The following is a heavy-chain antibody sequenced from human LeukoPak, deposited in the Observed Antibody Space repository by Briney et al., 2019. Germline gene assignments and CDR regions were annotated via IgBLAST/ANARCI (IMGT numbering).Heavy chain of an antibody. V-gene: IGHV3-23*01. CDR3: AKPMTRVVTALFDS. Sequence: PGGSLRLSCTASGFTFSTYAMSWVRQAPGKGLEWVSAISGSGGGTYYADSVKGRFTVSRDNSKNTLYLQMNSLRPEDTAVYYCAKPMTRVVTALFDSWGQGTLVTVSS. J-gene: IGHJ4*02. CDR2: ISGSGGGT. D-gene: IGHD4-23*01. CDR1: GFTFSTYA.